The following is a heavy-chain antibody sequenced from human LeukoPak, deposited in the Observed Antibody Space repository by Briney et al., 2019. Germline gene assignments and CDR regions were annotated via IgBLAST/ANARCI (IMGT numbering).Heavy chain of an antibody. D-gene: IGHD3-22*01. CDR2: INPNSGGT. Sequence: ASVKVSCKASGYTFTHNYMHWVRQAPGQGLEWMGWINPNSGGTNYAQKFQGRVTMTRDTSISTAYMELSRLRSDDTAVYYCARANDYYDSSGYLGYNFDYWGQGTLVTVSS. J-gene: IGHJ4*02. CDR3: ARANDYYDSSGYLGYNFDY. V-gene: IGHV1-2*02. CDR1: GYTFTHNY.